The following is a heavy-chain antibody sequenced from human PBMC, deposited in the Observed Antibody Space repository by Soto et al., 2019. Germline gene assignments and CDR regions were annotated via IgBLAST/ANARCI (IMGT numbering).Heavy chain of an antibody. CDR2: INPISGGT. J-gene: IGHJ4*02. Sequence: QVQLVQSGAEVKKPGASVKVSCKASGYTFNGYYIHWVRQAPGQGLEWMGWINPISGGTNYAQKFQGRVTMTRDTSIATVYMDLNRLKSDDTAVYYCARNYYDSSDRDYLDYWGQGTLVTVSS. CDR3: ARNYYDSSDRDYLDY. V-gene: IGHV1-2*02. D-gene: IGHD3-22*01. CDR1: GYTFNGYY.